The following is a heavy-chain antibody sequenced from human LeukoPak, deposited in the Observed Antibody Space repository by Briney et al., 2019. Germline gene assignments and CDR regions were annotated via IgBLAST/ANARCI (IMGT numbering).Heavy chain of an antibody. Sequence: GGSLRLSCAASGFTFSSYSMNWVRQAPGKGLEWVSSISSSSSYICYADSVKGRFTISRDNAKNSLYLQMNSLRAEDTAVYYCARDGFPAGSGDYWGQGTLVTVSS. J-gene: IGHJ4*02. V-gene: IGHV3-21*01. CDR1: GFTFSSYS. D-gene: IGHD6-25*01. CDR2: ISSSSSYI. CDR3: ARDGFPAGSGDY.